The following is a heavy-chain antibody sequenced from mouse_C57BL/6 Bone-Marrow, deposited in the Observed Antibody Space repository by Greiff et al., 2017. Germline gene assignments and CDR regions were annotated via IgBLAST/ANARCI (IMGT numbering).Heavy chain of an antibody. Sequence: QVQLQQPGAELVKPGASVKVSCKASGYTFTSYWMHWVKQRPGQGLEWIGRINPSDSDTNYNQKFKGKATLTVDKSSSTAYMQLSSLTTEDSAVYYCAGVCGNYGFAYWGQGTLVTVSA. CDR3: AGVCGNYGFAY. V-gene: IGHV1-74*01. D-gene: IGHD2-1*01. J-gene: IGHJ3*01. CDR2: INPSDSDT. CDR1: GYTFTSYW.